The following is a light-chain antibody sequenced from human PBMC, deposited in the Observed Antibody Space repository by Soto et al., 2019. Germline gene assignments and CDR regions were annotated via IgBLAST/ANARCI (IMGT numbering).Light chain of an antibody. CDR1: SSNIGTNA. Sequence: QSVLTQAPSASSTPGQRVTISCSGGSSNIGTNAVNWYQQLPGTAPKPLIYNNNPRPSGVPGRFSGSKSGTSASLAISGLQSEDEADYYCADWDDSLNGYVFGTGXKVTVL. V-gene: IGLV1-44*01. J-gene: IGLJ1*01. CDR2: NNN. CDR3: ADWDDSLNGYV.